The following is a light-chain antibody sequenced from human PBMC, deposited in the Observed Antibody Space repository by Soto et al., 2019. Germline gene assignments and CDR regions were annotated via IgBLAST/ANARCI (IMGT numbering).Light chain of an antibody. J-gene: IGKJ2*01. CDR2: RAS. Sequence: DIQMTQSPSTLSASVGDRVTITCRASQGISNYLAWYQQKPGQAPKLLIYRASSLESGVPSRFSGRGSATEFTPTISSLQPGEFATYYCQQYSTSPYPFGPGTKLDIK. V-gene: IGKV1-5*03. CDR1: QGISNY. CDR3: QQYSTSPYP.